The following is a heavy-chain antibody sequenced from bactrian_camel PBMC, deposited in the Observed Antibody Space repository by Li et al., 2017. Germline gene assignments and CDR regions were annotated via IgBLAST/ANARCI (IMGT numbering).Heavy chain of an antibody. CDR2: IDSGT. J-gene: IGHJ4*01. Sequence: VQLVESGGGSVQAGGSPRLSCTASGRSISAYCMGWFRQTPSTGREEIAVIDSGTDYVDSVKGRFGISRDNAKNTLALQMTSLKPEDTAMYYCATNKARRATSGGYCFKVSGPLGYNYWGQGTQVTVS. CDR3: ATNKARRATSGGYCFKVSGPLGYNY. D-gene: IGHD2*01. CDR1: GRSISAYC. V-gene: IGHV3S57*01.